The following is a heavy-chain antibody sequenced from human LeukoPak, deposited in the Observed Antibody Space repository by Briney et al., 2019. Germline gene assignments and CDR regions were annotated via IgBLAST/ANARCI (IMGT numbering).Heavy chain of an antibody. D-gene: IGHD3-9*01. CDR1: GYSFTSSW. J-gene: IGHJ4*02. CDR2: IGPSDSYT. Sequence: GESLKISCKCSGYSFTSSWIAWVRQMPGKGLEWMGRIGPSDSYTDYSPSFQGHVTISADKSITTAYLYWGSLKASDTAIYYCARLGWTTLFDVDYWGQGTVVAVSS. CDR3: ARLGWTTLFDVDY. V-gene: IGHV5-10-1*01.